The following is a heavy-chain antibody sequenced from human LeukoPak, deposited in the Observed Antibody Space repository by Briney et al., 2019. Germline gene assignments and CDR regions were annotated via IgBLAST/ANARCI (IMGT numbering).Heavy chain of an antibody. D-gene: IGHD2-2*01. CDR1: GGSISSYY. J-gene: IGHJ4*02. V-gene: IGHV4-59*08. Sequence: KASETLSLTCTVSGGSISSYYWSWIRQPPGKGLEWIGYIYYSGSTNYNPSLKSRVTISVDTSKNQFSLKLSSVTAADTAVYYCARHTRYCSSTSCPYYFDYWGQGTLVTVSS. CDR3: ARHTRYCSSTSCPYYFDY. CDR2: IYYSGST.